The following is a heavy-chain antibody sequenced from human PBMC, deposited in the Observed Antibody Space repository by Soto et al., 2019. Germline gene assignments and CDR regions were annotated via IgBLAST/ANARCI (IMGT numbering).Heavy chain of an antibody. Sequence: QVQLQESGPGLLKPSETLSLTCTVSGGSIGSAYEYWNWVRQSPGKGLEWIGAIHPSGRTLHNPALQRRTSISRRPSMNQFTPELNFVTVGGKAIYFCVGGIDRRKICHWGQGTPVTVSS. CDR2: IHPSGRT. V-gene: IGHV4-30-4*01. CDR3: VGGIDRRKICH. CDR1: GGSIGSAYEY. J-gene: IGHJ4*02. D-gene: IGHD3-10*01.